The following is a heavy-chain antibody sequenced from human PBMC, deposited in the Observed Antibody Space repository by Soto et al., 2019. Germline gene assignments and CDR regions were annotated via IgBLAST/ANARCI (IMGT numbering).Heavy chain of an antibody. CDR3: ARDSVAVAGTPFDY. CDR1: GYTFTSYP. D-gene: IGHD6-19*01. Sequence: GASVKVSCKASGYTFTSYPMHWVRQAPGQGLEWMGWINAGNGDTKYAQKFQGRVTMTTDTSTSTAYMELRSLRSDDTAVYYCARDSVAVAGTPFDYWGQGTLVTVSS. J-gene: IGHJ4*02. V-gene: IGHV1-3*01. CDR2: INAGNGDT.